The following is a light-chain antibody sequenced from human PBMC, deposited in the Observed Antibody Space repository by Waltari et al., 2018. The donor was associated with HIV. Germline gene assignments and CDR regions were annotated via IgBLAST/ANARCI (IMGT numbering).Light chain of an antibody. J-gene: IGLJ1*01. CDR3: CSYAGSYTYV. CDR2: DVT. CDR1: NSDVGGHNY. V-gene: IGLV2-11*01. Sequence: QSALTQPRSVSGSLGQSVTISCTGTNSDVGGHNYVSWYQVHPGKPPKLIIYDVTKRPSGVPDRFSASKSDNTASLTISGLQADDEADYYCCSYAGSYTYVFGSATEVTVL.